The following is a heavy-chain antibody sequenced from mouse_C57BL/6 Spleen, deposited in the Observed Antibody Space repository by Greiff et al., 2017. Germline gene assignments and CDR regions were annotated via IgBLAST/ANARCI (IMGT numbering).Heavy chain of an antibody. D-gene: IGHD1-1*01. V-gene: IGHV14-4*01. CDR1: GFNIKDDY. J-gene: IGHJ2*01. CDR3: TTRTRTYDY. Sequence: EVQLQQSGAELVRPGASVKLSCTASGFNIKDDYMHWVKQRPEQGLEWIGWIDPENGDTEYASKFQGKATITADTSSNTAYLQLSSLTSEDAAVYYCTTRTRTYDYRGHGTTLTVAS. CDR2: IDPENGDT.